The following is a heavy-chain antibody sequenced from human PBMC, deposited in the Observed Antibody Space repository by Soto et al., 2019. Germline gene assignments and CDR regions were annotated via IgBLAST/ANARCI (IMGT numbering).Heavy chain of an antibody. CDR2: ITSSGSAI. Sequence: QAQLVESGGGLVKPGGSLRLSCAASEFTFSDYYMSWIRQAPGKGLEWVAYITSSGSAIYYADSVKGGFTVSWDKAKKSLSLQMTSLRVDDMAVYYCTRGHRQRRDIQHWGQGTLVTVTS. CDR1: EFTFSDYY. V-gene: IGHV3-11*01. J-gene: IGHJ1*01. CDR3: TRGHRQRRDIQH. D-gene: IGHD6-25*01.